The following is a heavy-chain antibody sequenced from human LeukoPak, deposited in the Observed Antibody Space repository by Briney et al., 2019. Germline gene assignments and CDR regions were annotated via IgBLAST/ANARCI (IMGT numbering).Heavy chain of an antibody. CDR2: IYYSGST. J-gene: IGHJ4*02. D-gene: IGHD3-22*01. Sequence: PSETLSLTCTVSGGSISSYYWSWIRQPPGKGLEWIGYIYYSGSTNYNPSLKSRVTISVDTSKNQFSLKLSSVTAADTAVYYCARSRYYYDSSFMFDYWGQGTLVTVSS. CDR3: ARSRYYYDSSFMFDY. CDR1: GGSISSYY. V-gene: IGHV4-59*01.